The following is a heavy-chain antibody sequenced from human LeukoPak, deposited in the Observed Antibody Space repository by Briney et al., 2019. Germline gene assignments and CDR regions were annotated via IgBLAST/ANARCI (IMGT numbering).Heavy chain of an antibody. V-gene: IGHV4-4*07. CDR1: GGSISRCY. CDR2: IYSSDGST. D-gene: IGHD6-13*01. Sequence: PSETLSLTCTVSGGSISRCYWSWIRQPAGKGLEWIGRIYSSDGSTNYNPSLKGRVTMSADTSKNQLSLNLRSVTAADTAVYYCARGSASAERWGQGTLVTVSS. CDR3: ARGSASAER. J-gene: IGHJ4*02.